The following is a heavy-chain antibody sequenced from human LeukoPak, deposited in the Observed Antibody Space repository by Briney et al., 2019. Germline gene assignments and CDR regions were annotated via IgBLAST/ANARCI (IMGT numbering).Heavy chain of an antibody. CDR2: ISGYNGNT. J-gene: IGHJ4*02. Sequence: ASVKVSCTASGYTFTGYYMHWVRQAPGQGLEWMGWISGYNGNTKYAQKFQGRVTMTTDTSTSTSYMELRSLRSDDTAVYYCARDLVVGWELLTGRSGMFDYWGQGTLVTVSS. CDR3: ARDLVVGWELLTGRSGMFDY. CDR1: GYTFTGYY. V-gene: IGHV1-18*04. D-gene: IGHD1-26*01.